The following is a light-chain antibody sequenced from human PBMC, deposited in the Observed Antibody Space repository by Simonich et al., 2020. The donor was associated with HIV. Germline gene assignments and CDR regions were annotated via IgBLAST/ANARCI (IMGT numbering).Light chain of an antibody. J-gene: IGKJ1*01. Sequence: DIQMNQSPSSLSASVGNRVTITCRASQSISRYLNWYQQKQGKAPKLLIYAASSLQSGVPSMFSGIGSGTDFTLTISSLQHEDFATYYCQQSYSSLWTFGQGTKVEIK. CDR2: AAS. CDR1: QSISRY. CDR3: QQSYSSLWT. V-gene: IGKV1-39*01.